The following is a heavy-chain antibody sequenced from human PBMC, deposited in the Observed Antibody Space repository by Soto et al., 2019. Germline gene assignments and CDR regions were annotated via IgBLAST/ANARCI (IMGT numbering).Heavy chain of an antibody. D-gene: IGHD2-15*01. V-gene: IGHV3-23*01. CDR2: ISGSGGST. J-gene: IGHJ4*02. CDR3: AKGSRGCSGGSCYSGPYFDY. CDR1: GFTFSSYA. Sequence: EVQLLESGGGLVQPGGSLRLSCAASGFTFSSYAMSWVRQAPGKGLEWVSAISGSGGSTYYADSVKGRFTISRDNSKNTLYLQMNSLRAEETAVYYCAKGSRGCSGGSCYSGPYFDYWGQGTLVTVSS.